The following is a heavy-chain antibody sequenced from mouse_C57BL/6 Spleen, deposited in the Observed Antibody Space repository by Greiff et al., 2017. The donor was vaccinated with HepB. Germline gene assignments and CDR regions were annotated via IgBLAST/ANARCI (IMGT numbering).Heavy chain of an antibody. V-gene: IGHV1-19*01. CDR1: GYTFTDSY. CDR2: INPYNGGT. Sequence: EVQLPQSGPVLVKPVASVKMSCKASGYTFTDSYMNWVTQSHGQSLEWIGVINPYNGGTSYNQKFKCKATLTVDKSSSTAYMELNSLTSEDSAVYYCAREDYYGSSLDYWGQGTTLTVSS. J-gene: IGHJ2*01. CDR3: AREDYYGSSLDY. D-gene: IGHD1-1*01.